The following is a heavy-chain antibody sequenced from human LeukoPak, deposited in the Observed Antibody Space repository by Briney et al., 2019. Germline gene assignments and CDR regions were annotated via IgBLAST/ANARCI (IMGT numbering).Heavy chain of an antibody. Sequence: ASVKVSCKASGYTFTGVHIHWVRQAPGQGLEWMAWINPQSGATNYAQKFQGRVTMTRDMSINTAYMEVTSLRFVDTAVYYCARGGDDSGLYFAYWGQGTLVTVSS. CDR1: GYTFTGVH. D-gene: IGHD3-22*01. CDR2: INPQSGAT. J-gene: IGHJ4*02. CDR3: ARGGDDSGLYFAY. V-gene: IGHV1-2*02.